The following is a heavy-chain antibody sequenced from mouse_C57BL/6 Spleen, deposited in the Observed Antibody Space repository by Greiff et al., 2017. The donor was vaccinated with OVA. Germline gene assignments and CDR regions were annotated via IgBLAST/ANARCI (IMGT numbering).Heavy chain of an antibody. V-gene: IGHV1-50*01. CDR1: GYTFTSYW. Sequence: VQLQQPGAELVKPGASVKLSCKASGYTFTSYWMQWVNQRPGQGLEWIGEIDPSDSYTNYNQKFKGKATLTVDTSSSTAYMQLSSLTSEDSAVYYCARQVCYDYHGWFAYWGQGTLVTVSA. CDR2: IDPSDSYT. D-gene: IGHD2-4*01. CDR3: ARQVCYDYHGWFAY. J-gene: IGHJ3*01.